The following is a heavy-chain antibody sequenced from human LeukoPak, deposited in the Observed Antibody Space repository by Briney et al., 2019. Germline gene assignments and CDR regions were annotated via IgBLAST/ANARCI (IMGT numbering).Heavy chain of an antibody. CDR2: ISSSGSFI. CDR1: GFTSSSYN. J-gene: IGHJ4*02. V-gene: IGHV3-48*01. D-gene: IGHD3-10*01. CDR3: ARRKANTDGEIDY. Sequence: GGSLRLSCAASGFTSSSYNMNWVRQAPGEGLEWVSFISSSGSFIEYADSVKGRFTISRDNAKNSLYLQMSSLRAEDTAVYYCARRKANTDGEIDYSGQGTLVTVSS.